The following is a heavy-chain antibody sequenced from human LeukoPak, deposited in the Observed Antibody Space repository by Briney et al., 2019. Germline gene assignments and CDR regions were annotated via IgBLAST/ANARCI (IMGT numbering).Heavy chain of an antibody. V-gene: IGHV1-69*13. J-gene: IGHJ4*02. CDR1: GGTFSSYA. CDR3: ANGYSSGWYGGSYFDY. CDR2: IIPIFGTA. D-gene: IGHD6-19*01. Sequence: GASVKVSCKASGGTFSSYAISWVRHAPGQGLEWMGGIIPIFGTANYAQKFQGRVTITADESTSTAYMELSSLRSEDTAVYYCANGYSSGWYGGSYFDYWGQGTLVTVSS.